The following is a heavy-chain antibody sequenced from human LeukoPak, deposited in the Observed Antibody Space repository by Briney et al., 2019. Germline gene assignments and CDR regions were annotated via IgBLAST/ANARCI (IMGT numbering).Heavy chain of an antibody. CDR3: ARVTTKGYSYGINWFDP. CDR1: GFTFSSYA. Sequence: GGSLRLSCAASGFTFSSYAMHWVRQAPGKGLEWVAVISYDGSNKYYADSVKGRFTISRDNAKNSLYLQMNSLRAEDTAVYYCARVTTKGYSYGINWFDPWGQGTLVTVSS. D-gene: IGHD5-18*01. CDR2: ISYDGSNK. V-gene: IGHV3-30*04. J-gene: IGHJ5*02.